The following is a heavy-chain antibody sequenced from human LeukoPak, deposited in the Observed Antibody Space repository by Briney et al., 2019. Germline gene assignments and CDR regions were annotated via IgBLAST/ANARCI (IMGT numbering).Heavy chain of an antibody. CDR3: ARQISDYYYYYIDV. CDR1: GGSISSTSYY. D-gene: IGHD3-10*01. Sequence: SETMSLTCSVSGGSISSTSYYWGWIRQPPGKGLEWIGSIYNTDSTYYNPSLKSRVYISGDTSRNQCSLKLSSVTAADTAVYYCARQISDYYYYYIDVWGQGTTVTVSS. V-gene: IGHV4-39*01. CDR2: IYNTDST. J-gene: IGHJ6*03.